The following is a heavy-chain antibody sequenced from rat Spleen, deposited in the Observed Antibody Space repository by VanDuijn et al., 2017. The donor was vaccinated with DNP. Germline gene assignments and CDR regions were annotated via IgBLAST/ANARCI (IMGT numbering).Heavy chain of an antibody. V-gene: IGHV5-31*01. J-gene: IGHJ4*01. CDR1: GFTFNNYW. Sequence: EVQLVETGGGLVQPGRSLKLSCVASGFTFNNYWMTWIRQAPGKGLEWVASITNTGGSTYYPDSVKGRFTISRDNAKSTLYLQMNSLRSEDTATYYCRRERYYSGHGVMDAWGQGASVTVSS. D-gene: IGHD1-1*01. CDR2: ITNTGGST. CDR3: RRERYYSGHGVMDA.